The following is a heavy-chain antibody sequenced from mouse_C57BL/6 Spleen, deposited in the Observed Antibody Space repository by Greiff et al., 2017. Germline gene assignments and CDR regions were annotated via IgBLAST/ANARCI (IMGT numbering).Heavy chain of an antibody. V-gene: IGHV5-17*01. Sequence: EVQLVESGGGLVKPGGSLKLSCAASGFTFSDYGMHWVRQAPEKGLEWVAYISSGSSTIYYADTVKGRFTIARDNAKKTLFLQLTSLRSEDTAMYYCARTDYGSSPDWYFDVWGTGTTVTVSS. D-gene: IGHD1-1*01. J-gene: IGHJ1*03. CDR3: ARTDYGSSPDWYFDV. CDR2: ISSGSSTI. CDR1: GFTFSDYG.